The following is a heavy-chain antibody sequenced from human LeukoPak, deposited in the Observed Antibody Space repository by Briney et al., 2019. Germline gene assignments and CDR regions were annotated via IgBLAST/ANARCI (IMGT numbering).Heavy chain of an antibody. D-gene: IGHD4-17*01. CDR3: TRVRHGDYFDY. CDR1: GFSISDHY. Sequence: GGSLRLSCAASGFSISDHYMDRVRQAPGKGLEWVGRVRNKPNGYTTDYGTSVKGRFTISRDDSKNSLYLQMNSLTSEDTAVYYCTRVRHGDYFDYWGQGTLVSVSS. J-gene: IGHJ4*02. V-gene: IGHV3-72*01. CDR2: VRNKPNGYTT.